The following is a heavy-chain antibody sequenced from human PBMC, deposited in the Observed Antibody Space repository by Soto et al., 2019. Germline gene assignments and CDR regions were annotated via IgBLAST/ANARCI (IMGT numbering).Heavy chain of an antibody. D-gene: IGHD3-10*01. V-gene: IGHV1-69*01. J-gene: IGHJ3*02. CDR1: GGTFSSYA. CDR2: IIPIFGTA. Sequence: QVQLVQSGAEVKKPGSSVKVSCKASGGTFSSYAISWVRQAPGQGLEWMGGIIPIFGTANYAQKFQGRVTITADESTSTAYMELSSLRSEYTAVYYCARGDTMCRGAWQVDAFDIWGQGTMVTVSS. CDR3: ARGDTMCRGAWQVDAFDI.